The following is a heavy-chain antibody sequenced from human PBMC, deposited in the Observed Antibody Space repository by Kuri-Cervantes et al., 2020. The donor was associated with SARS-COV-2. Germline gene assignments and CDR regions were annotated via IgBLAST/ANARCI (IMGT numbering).Heavy chain of an antibody. CDR2: MNLNSGNT. V-gene: IGHV1-8*01. CDR1: GYTFTSYD. J-gene: IGHJ5*02. D-gene: IGHD3-10*01. CDR3: IVYGSGYNWFDP. Sequence: ASVKVSCKASGYTFTSYDINWVRQATGQGLEWMGWMNLNSGNTGYAQKFQGRVTMTRNTSISTAYMELSSLRSEDTAVYYCIVYGSGYNWFDPWGQGTLVTVSS.